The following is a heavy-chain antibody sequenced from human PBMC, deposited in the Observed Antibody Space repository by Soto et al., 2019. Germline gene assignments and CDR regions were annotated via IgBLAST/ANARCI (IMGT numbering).Heavy chain of an antibody. CDR2: ISSGGST. Sequence: EEQLVESWGDLVQPGGSLRLYCAASGFTVSNNYMSWVSKAPGKGLEWVSLISSGGSTYYADSVKGRFTISRDSSKNTLYLQMNSLIAEDTAMYYCAAYSHKGYWGQGTLVTVSS. D-gene: IGHD3-16*01. CDR3: AAYSHKGY. J-gene: IGHJ4*02. V-gene: IGHV3-66*01. CDR1: GFTVSNNY.